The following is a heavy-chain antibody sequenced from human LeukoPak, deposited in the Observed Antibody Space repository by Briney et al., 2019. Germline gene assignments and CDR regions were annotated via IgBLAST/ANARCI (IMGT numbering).Heavy chain of an antibody. J-gene: IGHJ4*02. CDR3: ARTRSSYHHYNII. Sequence: GASVKVSCKASGYTFTSYGISWVRQAPGQGLEWMGWISAYNGNTNYAQKLQGRVTMTTDTSTSTAYMELSSLRSEDTAVYYCARTRSSYHHYNIIWGQGTLVTVSS. D-gene: IGHD2-15*01. V-gene: IGHV1-18*01. CDR2: ISAYNGNT. CDR1: GYTFTSYG.